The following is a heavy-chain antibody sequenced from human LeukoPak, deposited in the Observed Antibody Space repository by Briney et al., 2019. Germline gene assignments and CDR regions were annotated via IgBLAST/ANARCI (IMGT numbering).Heavy chain of an antibody. Sequence: GASVKVSCKASGYTFTSYDINWVRQATGQGLEWMGWMNPNSGNTGYAQKFQGRVTMTRNTSISTAYMELSSLRSEDTAVYYCARDSHPGGFYYYYFDYWGQGTLVTVSS. D-gene: IGHD2/OR15-2a*01. CDR3: ARDSHPGGFYYYYFDY. CDR1: GYTFTSYD. J-gene: IGHJ4*02. CDR2: MNPNSGNT. V-gene: IGHV1-8*01.